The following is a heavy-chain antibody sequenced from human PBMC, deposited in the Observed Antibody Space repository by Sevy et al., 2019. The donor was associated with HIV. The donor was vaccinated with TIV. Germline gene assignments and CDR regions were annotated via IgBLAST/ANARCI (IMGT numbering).Heavy chain of an antibody. CDR3: AHIAVAGAWDH. J-gene: IGHJ4*02. Sequence: GGCLRLSCAASDFPFTNAWMNCVRQAPGKGLEWVGRLKSKTDGGTTDYAAPVKGRFTISRDDSKNTVYLEMNSLKTDDTAVYYCAHIAVAGAWDHWGQGTLVTVSS. V-gene: IGHV3-15*07. CDR1: DFPFTNAW. CDR2: LKSKTDGGTT. D-gene: IGHD6-19*01.